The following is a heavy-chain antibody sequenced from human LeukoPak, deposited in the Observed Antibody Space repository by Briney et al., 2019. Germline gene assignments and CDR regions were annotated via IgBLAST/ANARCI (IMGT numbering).Heavy chain of an antibody. CDR3: ARSDGYSLVGI. CDR2: IYSRGNT. CDR1: GVSISSGSNY. J-gene: IGHJ3*02. V-gene: IGHV4-39*07. D-gene: IGHD5-12*01. Sequence: SETLSLTCSVSGVSISSGSNYWGWIRQPPGKTLEWIGSIYSRGNTYHNPSLKSRVIILIDTAKNHFSLNPGSVIAAGTAVYYCARSDGYSLVGIWGQGTMVTVSS.